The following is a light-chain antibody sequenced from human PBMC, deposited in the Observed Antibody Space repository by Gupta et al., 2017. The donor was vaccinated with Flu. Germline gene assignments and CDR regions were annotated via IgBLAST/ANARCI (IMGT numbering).Light chain of an antibody. CDR2: EDS. CDR1: RGRIYTNGNDY. V-gene: IGKV2-30*01. CDR3: RQGEHCPWA. Sequence: VTLGKTATMSSSPERGRIYTNGNDYMTWFKKKPGKSHRHRIYEDSHRDSGVTDRLSSSGSGNDFTLKISRGEAEDVGIYFWRQGEHCPWAFGQGTTVETK. J-gene: IGKJ1*01.